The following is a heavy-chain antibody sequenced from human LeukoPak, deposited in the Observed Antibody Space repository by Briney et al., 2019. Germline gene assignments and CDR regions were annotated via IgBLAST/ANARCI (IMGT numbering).Heavy chain of an antibody. Sequence: GGSLRLSCAASGFTFSSYAMSWVRQAPGKGLEWVSAISGSGGSTYYADSVKGRFTISRDNSKNTLYLQMNSPRAEDTAVYYCAKVVVPAAIYYYYGMDVWGQGTTVTVSS. J-gene: IGHJ6*02. D-gene: IGHD2-2*01. V-gene: IGHV3-23*01. CDR1: GFTFSSYA. CDR2: ISGSGGST. CDR3: AKVVVPAAIYYYYGMDV.